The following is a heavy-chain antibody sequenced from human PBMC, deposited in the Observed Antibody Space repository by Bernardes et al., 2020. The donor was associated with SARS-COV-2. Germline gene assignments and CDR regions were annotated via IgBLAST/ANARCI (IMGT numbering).Heavy chain of an antibody. V-gene: IGHV3-9*01. Sequence: GGSLRLSCAASGFNFDDYAMHWVRQAPGKGLEWVSGISGNSGSRGYAASVRGRFTISRDNAKNSLYLQLSSLRPEDTALYYCVKDFGPDDYGDYVWVIGGFDMWGQGAMVTVSS. D-gene: IGHD4-17*01. J-gene: IGHJ3*02. CDR1: GFNFDDYA. CDR3: VKDFGPDDYGDYVWVIGGFDM. CDR2: ISGNSGSR.